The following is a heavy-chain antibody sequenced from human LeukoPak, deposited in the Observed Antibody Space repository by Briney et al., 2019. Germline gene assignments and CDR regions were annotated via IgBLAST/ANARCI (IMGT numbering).Heavy chain of an antibody. J-gene: IGHJ3*02. CDR1: GGSMSTYY. CDR2: IYYSGST. D-gene: IGHD2-15*01. CDR3: TRGPVEYCSGGSCYDAFDI. Sequence: SETLSLTCTVSGGSMSTYYWSWIRQPPGKGLEWIGYIYYSGSTNYNPSLKSRVTISVDTSKNQFSLKLSSATAADTAVYYCTRGPVEYCSGGSCYDAFDIWGQGTLVTVSS. V-gene: IGHV4-59*01.